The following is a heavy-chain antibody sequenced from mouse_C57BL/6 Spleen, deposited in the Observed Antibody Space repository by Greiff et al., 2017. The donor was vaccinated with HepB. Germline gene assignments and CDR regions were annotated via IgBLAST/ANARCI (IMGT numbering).Heavy chain of an antibody. D-gene: IGHD1-1*01. CDR3: TRPSHYYGSSYVYFDV. CDR2: IDPETGGT. J-gene: IGHJ1*03. Sequence: VHLVESGAELVRPGASVTLSCKASGYTFTDYEMHWVKQTPVHGLEWIGAIDPETGGTAYNQKFKGKAILTADKSSSTAYMELRSLTSEDSAVYYCTRPSHYYGSSYVYFDVWGTGTTVTVSS. CDR1: GYTFTDYE. V-gene: IGHV1-15*01.